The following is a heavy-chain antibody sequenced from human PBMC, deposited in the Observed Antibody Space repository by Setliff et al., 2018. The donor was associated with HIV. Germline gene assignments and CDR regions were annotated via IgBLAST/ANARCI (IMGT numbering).Heavy chain of an antibody. CDR3: AKALYNWNDWSDAFDV. CDR2: ISSSRASYT. CDR1: GFTFSDYY. D-gene: IGHD1-20*01. V-gene: IGHV3-11*06. Sequence: GGSLRLSCAASGFTFSDYYMSWIRQAPGKGLEWISYISSSRASYTGYADAVRGRFTISRDNAKNSLFLQMNSLRAGDTAVYYCAKALYNWNDWSDAFDVWGQGTTVTVSS. J-gene: IGHJ3*01.